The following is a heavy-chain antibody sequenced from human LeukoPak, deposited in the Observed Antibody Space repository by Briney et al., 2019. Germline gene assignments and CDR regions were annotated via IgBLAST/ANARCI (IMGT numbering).Heavy chain of an antibody. CDR1: GFTFSSYG. J-gene: IGHJ4*02. D-gene: IGHD3-10*01. CDR3: AKAVGRYCGSGNDFDY. V-gene: IGHV3-33*06. CDR2: IWYDGSSK. Sequence: GGSLRLSCAVSGFTFSSYGMHWVRQAPGKGLEWVAVIWYDGSSKFYADSVKGRFNISRDNSKNTLYLQMNSLRVEDTAVYYCAKAVGRYCGSGNDFDYWGQGTLVTVSS.